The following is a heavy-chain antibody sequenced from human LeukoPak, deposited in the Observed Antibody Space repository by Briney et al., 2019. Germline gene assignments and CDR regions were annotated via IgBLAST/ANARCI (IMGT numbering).Heavy chain of an antibody. CDR1: GFVVSDSF. Sequence: GGSLRLSCEAFGFVVSDSFMSWVRQAPGKRLGWVSVIFTSGGAFYADSVKGRFTVFRDNSKNTLYLQMNGLRVEDTAIYYCARWNYPWGRGTLVTVSS. CDR2: IFTSGGA. J-gene: IGHJ5*02. D-gene: IGHD1-1*01. CDR3: ARWNYP. V-gene: IGHV3-53*01.